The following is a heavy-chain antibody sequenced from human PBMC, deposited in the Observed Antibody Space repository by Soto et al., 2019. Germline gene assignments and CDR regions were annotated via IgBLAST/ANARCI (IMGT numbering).Heavy chain of an antibody. D-gene: IGHD3-3*01. CDR1: GYTFTSYY. CDR2: INPSGGST. J-gene: IGHJ6*02. Sequence: ASVKVSCKASGYTFTSYYMHWVRQAPGQGLEWMGIINPSGGSTSYAQKFQGRVTMTRDTSTSTVYMELSSLRSEDTAVYYCARDITFFGVVIQNYYGMDVWAQGTTVTGSS. V-gene: IGHV1-46*01. CDR3: ARDITFFGVVIQNYYGMDV.